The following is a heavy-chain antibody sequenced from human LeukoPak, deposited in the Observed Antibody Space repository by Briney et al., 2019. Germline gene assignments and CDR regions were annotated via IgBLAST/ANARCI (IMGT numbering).Heavy chain of an antibody. D-gene: IGHD4-17*01. J-gene: IGHJ4*02. CDR2: ISSSSSYI. Sequence: GGSLRLSCAASGFTFSSYRMNWVRQAPGKGLEWVSSISSSSSYIYYADSLKGRFTISRDNAKNSLYLQMNSLRAEDTAVYYCAKESYGRSYLDYWGQGTLVTVSS. CDR1: GFTFSSYR. CDR3: AKESYGRSYLDY. V-gene: IGHV3-21*01.